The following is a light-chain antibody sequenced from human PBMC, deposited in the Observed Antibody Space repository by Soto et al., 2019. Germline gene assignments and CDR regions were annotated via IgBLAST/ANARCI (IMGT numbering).Light chain of an antibody. CDR1: QSVLYSSNNKNY. J-gene: IGKJ1*01. V-gene: IGKV4-1*01. Sequence: DIVMTQSPDSLAVSLGERATINCKSSQSVLYSSNNKNYLAWYQQKLGQAPRLLIYGASTRATGIPARFSGSGSGTEFTLTISSLQSEDFAVYYCQQYNNWPRTFGQGTKVDIK. CDR2: GAS. CDR3: QQYNNWPRT.